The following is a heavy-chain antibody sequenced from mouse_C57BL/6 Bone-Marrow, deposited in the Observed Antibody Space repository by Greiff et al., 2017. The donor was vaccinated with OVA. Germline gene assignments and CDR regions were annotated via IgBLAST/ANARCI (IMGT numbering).Heavy chain of an antibody. Sequence: LQQPGAELVRPGSSVKLSCKASGYTFTSYWMHWVKQRPIQGLEWIGNIDPSDSETHYNQKFKDKATLTVDKSSSTAYMQLSSLTSEDSAVYYCAAGTPCQRYWYFDVWGTGTTVTVSS. CDR3: AAGTPCQRYWYFDV. D-gene: IGHD4-1*01. CDR2: IDPSDSET. CDR1: GYTFTSYW. V-gene: IGHV1-52*01. J-gene: IGHJ1*03.